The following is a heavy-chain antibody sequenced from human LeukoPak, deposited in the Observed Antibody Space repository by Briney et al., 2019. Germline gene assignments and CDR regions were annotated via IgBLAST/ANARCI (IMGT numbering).Heavy chain of an antibody. Sequence: PSETLSLTCTVSGGSISINYWNWIRQPPGRGLEWIGYIDYSGSTNYNPSLKSRVTISLDTSRNQFSLKLSSVTAADTAVYYCARQRYSDFDSTNGYHYYLDVWGKGTTVTVSS. CDR3: ARQRYSDFDSTNGYHYYLDV. CDR1: GGSISINY. D-gene: IGHD5-12*01. V-gene: IGHV4-59*08. J-gene: IGHJ6*03. CDR2: IDYSGST.